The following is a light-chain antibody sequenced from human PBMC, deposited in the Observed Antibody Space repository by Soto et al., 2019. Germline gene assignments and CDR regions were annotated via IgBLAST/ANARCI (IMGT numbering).Light chain of an antibody. CDR2: LAS. Sequence: EIVLTQSPGTLSLSPGERPTLSCRASQSVRNNFLSWYQQRPGQAPRLLIYLASTRAAGIPDRFSGSGSGTDFTLTISRLEPEDFAVYYCQQYGDSPPRYTFGQGTKLEI. J-gene: IGKJ2*01. CDR3: QQYGDSPPRYT. CDR1: QSVRNNF. V-gene: IGKV3-20*01.